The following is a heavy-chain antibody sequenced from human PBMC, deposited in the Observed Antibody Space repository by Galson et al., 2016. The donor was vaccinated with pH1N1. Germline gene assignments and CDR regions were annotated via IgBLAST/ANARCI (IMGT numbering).Heavy chain of an antibody. Sequence: LRLSCAASGFIFSDYWMSWVRQAPGKGLEWVAKINQDGSRKYYVDSMKGRCTISRDKAENSLSLQMNSLRVEDTALYYCATEDYYTSLYWGQGILVTVSS. CDR1: GFIFSDYW. CDR2: INQDGSRK. V-gene: IGHV3-7*01. D-gene: IGHD1-26*01. J-gene: IGHJ4*02. CDR3: ATEDYYTSLY.